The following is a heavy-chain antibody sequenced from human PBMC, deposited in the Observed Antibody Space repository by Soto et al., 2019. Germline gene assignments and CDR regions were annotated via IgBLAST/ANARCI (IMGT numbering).Heavy chain of an antibody. CDR2: IYYRGSI. V-gene: IGHV4-39*07. Sequence: SETLSLTCSVSDDSINSDKYYWGWIRQPPGKGLEWIGSIYYRGSIFYADSVKGRFTVSRDNSKSTVYLQMNSLRAEDTALYYCAKCMGATSCRNFDSWGQGTLVTVSS. CDR3: AKCMGATSCRNFDS. J-gene: IGHJ4*02. D-gene: IGHD1-26*01. CDR1: DDSINSDKYY.